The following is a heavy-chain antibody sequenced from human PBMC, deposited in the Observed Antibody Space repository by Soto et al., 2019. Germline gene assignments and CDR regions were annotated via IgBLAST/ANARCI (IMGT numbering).Heavy chain of an antibody. V-gene: IGHV3-21*01. D-gene: IGHD2-2*01. CDR1: GFTFSSYS. CDR2: ISSSSSYI. Sequence: EVQLVESGGGLDKHGGSLRLSCAASGFTFSSYSMNWVRQAPGKGLEWVSSISSSSSYIYYADSVKGRFTISRDNAKNSLYLQMNSLRAEDTAVYYCARASSPTYCSSTSCYPFDYWGQGTLVTVSS. J-gene: IGHJ4*02. CDR3: ARASSPTYCSSTSCYPFDY.